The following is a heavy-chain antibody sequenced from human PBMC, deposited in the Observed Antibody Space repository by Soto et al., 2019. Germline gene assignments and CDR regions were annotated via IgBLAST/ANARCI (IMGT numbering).Heavy chain of an antibody. CDR1: GYSFTSYW. J-gene: IGHJ6*02. V-gene: IGHV5-10-1*01. D-gene: IGHD6-6*01. CDR2: IDPSDSYT. CDR3: ARLAGIAARPRPYRYYYYYYGMDV. Sequence: PGESLKISCKGSGYSFTSYWISWVRQMPGKXLEWMGRIDPSDSYTNYSPSFQGHVTISADKSISTAYLQWSSLKASDTAMYYCARLAGIAARPRPYRYYYYYYGMDVWGQGTTVTVSS.